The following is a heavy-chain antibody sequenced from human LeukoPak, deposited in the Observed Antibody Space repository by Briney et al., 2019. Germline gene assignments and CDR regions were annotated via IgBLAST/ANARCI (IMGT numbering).Heavy chain of an antibody. CDR1: GGSISSGGYY. Sequence: SETLSLTCTVSGGSISSGGYYWSWIRQHPGKGLEWIGYIYSSGSTYQSPSLKSRVTISGDTSKNQFSLKLSSVTAADTAVYYCAREVETEGLRYFDSWGQGTLVTVSS. J-gene: IGHJ4*02. D-gene: IGHD5-24*01. V-gene: IGHV4-31*03. CDR2: IYSSGST. CDR3: AREVETEGLRYFDS.